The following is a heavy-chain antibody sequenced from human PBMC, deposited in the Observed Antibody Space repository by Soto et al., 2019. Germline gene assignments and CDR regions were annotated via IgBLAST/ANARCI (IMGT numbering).Heavy chain of an antibody. J-gene: IGHJ5*02. V-gene: IGHV4-31*03. D-gene: IGHD4-17*01. Sequence: QVQLQESGPGLVKPSQTLSLTCTVSGGSISSGGYYWSWIRQHPGKGLAWIGYIYYSGSTYYNPSLKSRVTISVDTSKNQFSLKLSSVTAADTAVYYCARTSYGDYDLSWFDPWCQGTLVTVSS. CDR3: ARTSYGDYDLSWFDP. CDR2: IYYSGST. CDR1: GGSISSGGYY.